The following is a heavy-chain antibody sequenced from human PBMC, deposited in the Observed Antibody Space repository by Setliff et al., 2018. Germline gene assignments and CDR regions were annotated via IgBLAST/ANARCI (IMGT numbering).Heavy chain of an antibody. V-gene: IGHV4-39*02. CDR1: GGSIRSSTHY. Sequence: LSLTCTVSGGSIRSSTHYWGWIRQPPGKGLEWIGTIYYSGLTYYTPSLRSRATISVDTSKNRFSLQLSSVTAADTAVYYCAGYQGSGSNYKVVNWFDPWGQGTLVTVS. CDR3: AGYQGSGSNYKVVNWFDP. CDR2: IYYSGLT. J-gene: IGHJ5*02. D-gene: IGHD3-10*01.